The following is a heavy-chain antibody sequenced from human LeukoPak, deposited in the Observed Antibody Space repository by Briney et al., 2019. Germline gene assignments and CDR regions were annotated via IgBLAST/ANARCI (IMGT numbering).Heavy chain of an antibody. CDR3: ARDRKWINYDSSGHDY. J-gene: IGHJ4*02. Sequence: ASVKVSCKASGYTFTSYGISWVRQAPGQGLEWMGWISAYNGNTNYAQKLQGRVTMTTDTSTSTAYMELRSLGSDDTAVYYCARDRKWINYDSSGHDYWGQGTLVTVSS. V-gene: IGHV1-18*01. D-gene: IGHD3-22*01. CDR1: GYTFTSYG. CDR2: ISAYNGNT.